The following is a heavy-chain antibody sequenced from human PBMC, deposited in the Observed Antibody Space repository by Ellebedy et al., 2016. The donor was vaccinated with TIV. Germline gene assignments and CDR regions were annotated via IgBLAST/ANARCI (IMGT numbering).Heavy chain of an antibody. CDR2: IIPILGIA. CDR1: GGTFSSYA. J-gene: IGHJ4*02. D-gene: IGHD3-10*01. CDR3: ARELGDY. V-gene: IGHV1-69*04. Sequence: SVKVSXXASGGTFSSYAISWVRQAPGQGLEWMGRIIPILGIANYAQKFQGRVTMTTDTSTSTAYMELRSLRSDDTAVYYCARELGDYWGQGTLVTVSS.